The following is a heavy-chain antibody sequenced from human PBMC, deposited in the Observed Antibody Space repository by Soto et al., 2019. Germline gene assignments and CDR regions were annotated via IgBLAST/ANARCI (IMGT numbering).Heavy chain of an antibody. V-gene: IGHV4-30-2*01. D-gene: IGHD6-19*01. CDR3: AKAGAQWPEYYFDY. J-gene: IGHJ4*02. Sequence: SETLSLTCAVSGGSISSGGYSWSWIRQPPGKGLEWIGYIYHSGSTYYNPSLKSRVTISVDRSKNQFSLKLSSVTAADTAVYYCAKAGAQWPEYYFDYWGQGTLVTVSS. CDR1: GGSISSGGYS. CDR2: IYHSGST.